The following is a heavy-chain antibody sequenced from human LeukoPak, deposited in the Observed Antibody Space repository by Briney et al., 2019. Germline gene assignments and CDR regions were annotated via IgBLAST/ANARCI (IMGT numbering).Heavy chain of an antibody. V-gene: IGHV3-48*01. CDR2: ISSSSSTI. J-gene: IGHJ3*02. CDR1: GFTFSSYS. D-gene: IGHD1-26*01. CDR3: ARVGAFNEAFDI. Sequence: PGGSLRLSCAASGFTFSSYSMNWVRQAPGKGLEWVSYISSSSSTIYYADSVKGRFTISRDKAKNSLYLQMNSLRADDTAVYYSARVGAFNEAFDIWGQGTMVTVSS.